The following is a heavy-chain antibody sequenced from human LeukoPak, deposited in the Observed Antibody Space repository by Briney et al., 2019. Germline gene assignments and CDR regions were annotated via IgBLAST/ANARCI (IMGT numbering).Heavy chain of an antibody. D-gene: IGHD2-2*01. CDR2: IYTSGST. CDR3: ARERAHCSSTSCYGWFDP. Sequence: SETLSLTCTVSGGSISSYCWSWIRQPAGKGLEWIGRIYTSGSTNYNPSLKSRVTMSVDTSKNQFSLKLSSVTAADTAVYYCARERAHCSSTSCYGWFDPWGQGTLVTVSS. V-gene: IGHV4-4*07. CDR1: GGSISSYC. J-gene: IGHJ5*02.